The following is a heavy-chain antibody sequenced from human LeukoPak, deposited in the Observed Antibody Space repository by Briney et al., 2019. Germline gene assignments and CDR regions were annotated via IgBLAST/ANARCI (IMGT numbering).Heavy chain of an antibody. CDR3: AKNGHGSGSYYPRTKYYFDY. CDR1: GFTVTSYA. J-gene: IGHJ4*02. Sequence: GGSLRLSCAASGFTVTSYAMNWGRQAPGRGLEWVATISTSGGSTYYADFVKGRFTISRDNSKNTLYLQMNSLRVEDTAVYYCAKNGHGSGSYYPRTKYYFDYWGQGTLVTASS. V-gene: IGHV3-23*01. D-gene: IGHD3-10*01. CDR2: ISTSGGST.